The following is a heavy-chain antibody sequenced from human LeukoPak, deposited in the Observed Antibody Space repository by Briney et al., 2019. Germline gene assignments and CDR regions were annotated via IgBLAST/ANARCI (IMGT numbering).Heavy chain of an antibody. J-gene: IGHJ4*02. CDR3: AKEGPYCGGDCYSEVTGALDY. CDR1: GLTSKSYR. D-gene: IGHD2-21*02. CDR2: ICISEGST. Sequence: GGSLTLSRSPSGLTSKSYRMSWVPPAPRKGRKGVSGICISEGSTHSAHPAKGRFPNSRDNYKKTLYMQMNSLRAEDTAVYYCAKEGPYCGGDCYSEVTGALDYWGQGTLVTVSS. V-gene: IGHV3-23*01.